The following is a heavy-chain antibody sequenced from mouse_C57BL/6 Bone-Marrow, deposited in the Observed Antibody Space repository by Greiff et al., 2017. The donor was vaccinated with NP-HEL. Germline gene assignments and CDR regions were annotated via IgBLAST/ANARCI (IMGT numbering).Heavy chain of an antibody. V-gene: IGHV14-3*01. CDR2: IDRANGNT. CDR3: ARGCAY. Sequence: VQLQQSVAGLVRPGASVKLSCAASGFNINNTYMHWVRQRPEKGLEWIGRIDRANGNTKYAPKFKGQVTITADTSTNTVYLQLSSLTSEDTAIYYCARGCAYGGQGNLVIVSA. CDR1: GFNINNTY. J-gene: IGHJ3*01.